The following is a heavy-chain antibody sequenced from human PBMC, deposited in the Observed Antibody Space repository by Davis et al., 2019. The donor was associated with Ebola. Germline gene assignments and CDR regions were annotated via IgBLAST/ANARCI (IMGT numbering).Heavy chain of an antibody. CDR1: GGSISSYS. J-gene: IGHJ4*02. D-gene: IGHD3-10*01. CDR3: ARLNPNDRGYFDF. V-gene: IGHV4-59*01. Sequence: SETLSLTCTVSGGSISSYSWSWIRQPPGKGLEYIGRIYYSGSTNYNPSLKPRVAISIDSSTNQFSLNLNSVTAADSAVYYCARLNPNDRGYFDFWGQGTLVTVSS. CDR2: IYYSGST.